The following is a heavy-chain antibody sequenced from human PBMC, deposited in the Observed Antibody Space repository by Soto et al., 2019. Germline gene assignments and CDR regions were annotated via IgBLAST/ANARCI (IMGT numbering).Heavy chain of an antibody. J-gene: IGHJ5*02. CDR3: TRALSGSYAS. CDR1: GDSVSSKSAA. CDR2: TYYRSKWST. D-gene: IGHD1-26*01. V-gene: IGHV6-1*01. Sequence: PSQTLSLTCAISGDSVSSKSAAWNWIRQSPSRGLEWLGRTYYRSKWSTDYAVSVKSRITINPDTSKNQFSLHLNSVTPEDTAVYYCTRALSGSYASWGQGTLVTVSS.